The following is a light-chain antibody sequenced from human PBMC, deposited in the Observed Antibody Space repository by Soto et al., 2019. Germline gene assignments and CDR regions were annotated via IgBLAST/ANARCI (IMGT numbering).Light chain of an antibody. Sequence: EIVMTQSPATLSVSPGGRATLSCRASQNIGSDVAWYQQRPGQAPRLLIYGATTRATGIPARFSGSRSGTEFTLTISSLQSEDFADYHCQQYSTWSWTFGQGTKVEIK. CDR2: GAT. CDR1: QNIGSD. V-gene: IGKV3-15*01. J-gene: IGKJ1*01. CDR3: QQYSTWSWT.